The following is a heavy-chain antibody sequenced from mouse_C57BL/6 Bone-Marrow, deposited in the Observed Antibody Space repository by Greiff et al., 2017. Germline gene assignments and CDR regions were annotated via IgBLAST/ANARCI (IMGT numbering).Heavy chain of an antibody. J-gene: IGHJ4*01. D-gene: IGHD2-1*01. CDR2: INPNNGGT. CDR1: GYTFTDYY. Sequence: VQLQQSGPELVKPGASVKISCKASGYTFTDYYMNWVKQSHGKSLEWIGDINPNNGGTSYHQKFQGKATLTVDTSSSTAYMELRSLTSEDSAVYYCARPIYYGYYYAMDYWGQGTSVTVSS. CDR3: ARPIYYGYYYAMDY. V-gene: IGHV1-26*01.